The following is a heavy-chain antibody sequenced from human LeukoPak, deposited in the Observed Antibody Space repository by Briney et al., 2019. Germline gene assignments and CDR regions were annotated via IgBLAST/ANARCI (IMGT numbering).Heavy chain of an antibody. Sequence: GGSLRLSCAASGFTFTNYAMTWVRQTPGKGLEWVSGISASGGNTFYAESVKGRFTISRDNAKNSLYLQMNSLRAEDTAVYYCAREAEPEGRYNWFDPWGQGTLATVSS. CDR1: GFTFTNYA. CDR3: AREAEPEGRYNWFDP. D-gene: IGHD1-1*01. V-gene: IGHV3-23*01. CDR2: ISASGGNT. J-gene: IGHJ5*02.